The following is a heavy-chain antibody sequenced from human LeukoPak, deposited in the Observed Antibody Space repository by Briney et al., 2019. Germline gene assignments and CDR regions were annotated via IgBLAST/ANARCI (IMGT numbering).Heavy chain of an antibody. J-gene: IGHJ3*02. CDR3: ARGGLISLANTPLGAFDI. V-gene: IGHV4-34*01. CDR1: GGSFSDYY. D-gene: IGHD3/OR15-3a*01. Sequence: SETLSLTCVVYGGSFSDYYWSWIRQPPGKGLEWIGEINHSGSTNYNPSLKSRVTISVDTSKNQFSLKLSSVTAADTAVYYCARGGLISLANTPLGAFDIWGQGTMVSVSS. CDR2: INHSGST.